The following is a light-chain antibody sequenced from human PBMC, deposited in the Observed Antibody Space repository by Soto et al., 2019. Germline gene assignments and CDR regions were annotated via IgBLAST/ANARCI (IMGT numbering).Light chain of an antibody. Sequence: EIVLTQSPATLSLSPGERAVLSCRASQSLSKYLAWYQQKPGQPPRLLIYDASNRATGIPARFSGSGSGTDFTLTISSLEPEDFAVYYCQQRSNWRGTFGGGTKVEIK. V-gene: IGKV3-11*01. CDR1: QSLSKY. CDR3: QQRSNWRGT. CDR2: DAS. J-gene: IGKJ4*01.